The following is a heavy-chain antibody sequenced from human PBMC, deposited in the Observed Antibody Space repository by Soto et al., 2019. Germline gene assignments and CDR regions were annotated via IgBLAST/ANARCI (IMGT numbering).Heavy chain of an antibody. J-gene: IGHJ4*02. CDR3: AREGELVAAATDF. CDR2: IGPNSGVT. V-gene: IGHV1-2*02. D-gene: IGHD3-16*01. CDR1: GYTFTGHY. Sequence: QVQLVQSGAEVKKPGASVKVSCKASGYTFTGHYMHWVRQAPGGGLEWMGWIGPNSGVTNYAQKFQGRVSMTRDTSISTVYMELTRLTSDDTVVYFCAREGELVAAATDFWGQGTLVTVSS.